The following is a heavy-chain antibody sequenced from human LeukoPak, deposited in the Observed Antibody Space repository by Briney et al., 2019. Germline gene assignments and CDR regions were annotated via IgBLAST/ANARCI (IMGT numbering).Heavy chain of an antibody. CDR1: GFTFSDAW. CDR3: TTDARIRSIGY. D-gene: IGHD2-21*01. CDR2: VKSKTDGETT. V-gene: IGHV3-15*01. Sequence: GGSLRLSCAASGFTFSDAWMSRVRQAPGKGLEWVGRVKSKTDGETTDYAAPVKGRFTISRDDSKNTLYLQMNSLKTEDTAFYYCTTDARIRSIGYWGQGTLVTVSS. J-gene: IGHJ4*02.